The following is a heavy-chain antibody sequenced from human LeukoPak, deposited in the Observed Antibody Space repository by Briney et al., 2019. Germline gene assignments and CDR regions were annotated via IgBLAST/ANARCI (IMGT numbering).Heavy chain of an antibody. Sequence: PGGSLRLSCPASGFTFSTSWMHWVRRAPGKGLVWVSRINTDGTSTIYADSVKGRFTISRDDAKNTLYLQMNSLRAEDTAVYYCARVSGRYCSTTSCREIVKFDYWGQGTLVTVSS. CDR2: INTDGTST. V-gene: IGHV3-74*01. J-gene: IGHJ4*02. CDR3: ARVSGRYCSTTSCREIVKFDY. D-gene: IGHD2-2*01. CDR1: GFTFSTSW.